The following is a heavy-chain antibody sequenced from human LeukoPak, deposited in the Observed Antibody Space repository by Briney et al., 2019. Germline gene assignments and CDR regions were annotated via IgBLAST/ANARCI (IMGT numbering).Heavy chain of an antibody. Sequence: SETLSLTCTVSGDSISNGVKYWSWIRQHPGRGPEWIGYIYHSGRSYYNPSLKSRITMSVDTSKNQFSLNLSSVTAADAAVYYCARDQVECTGGTCQSRVGFDFWGQGTLVTVSS. CDR1: GDSISNGVKY. CDR2: IYHSGRS. J-gene: IGHJ4*02. V-gene: IGHV4-31*03. D-gene: IGHD2-8*02. CDR3: ARDQVECTGGTCQSRVGFDF.